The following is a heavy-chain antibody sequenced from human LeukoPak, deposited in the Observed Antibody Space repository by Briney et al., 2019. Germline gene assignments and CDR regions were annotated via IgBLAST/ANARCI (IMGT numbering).Heavy chain of an antibody. CDR1: GFTFSRYA. CDR3: AKRALLGFGELYYFDY. V-gene: IGHV3-23*01. Sequence: GGSLRLSCAASGFTFSRYAMSWVRQAPGKGLEWVSAFSGSGGSTYFADSVKGRFTISRDNSKNTLYLQMNSLRAEDTAVYYCAKRALLGFGELYYFDYWGQGTLVTVSS. CDR2: FSGSGGST. D-gene: IGHD3-10*01. J-gene: IGHJ4*02.